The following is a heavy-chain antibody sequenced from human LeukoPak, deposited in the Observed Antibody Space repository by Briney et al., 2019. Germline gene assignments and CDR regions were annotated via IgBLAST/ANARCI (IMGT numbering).Heavy chain of an antibody. CDR2: IYYSGST. Sequence: SETLSLTCTVSGGSISSGDYYWSWIRQPPGKGLEWIGYIYYSGSTYYNPSLKSRVTISVDTSKNQFSLKLSSVTAADTAVYYCAREAFLYYDSSGYQNWGQGTLVTVSS. V-gene: IGHV4-30-4*01. D-gene: IGHD3-22*01. CDR3: AREAFLYYDSSGYQN. CDR1: GGSISSGDYY. J-gene: IGHJ4*02.